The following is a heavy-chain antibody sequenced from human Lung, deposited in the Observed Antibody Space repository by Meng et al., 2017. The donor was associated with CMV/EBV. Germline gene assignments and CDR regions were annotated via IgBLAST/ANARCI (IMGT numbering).Heavy chain of an antibody. V-gene: IGHV1-2*02. Sequence: QEQLVQSGAEVKKPGASVKVSCKTSGSTFFGYYLHWVRQDPGQGLEWMGWINPSSGATKYAPNFQGRISMTRDTSISTAYMELSSLRSDDTAVYFCAGHETSGYTSTFDYWGQGTLVTVAS. CDR2: INPSSGAT. D-gene: IGHD3-22*01. J-gene: IGHJ4*02. CDR1: GSTFFGYY. CDR3: AGHETSGYTSTFDY.